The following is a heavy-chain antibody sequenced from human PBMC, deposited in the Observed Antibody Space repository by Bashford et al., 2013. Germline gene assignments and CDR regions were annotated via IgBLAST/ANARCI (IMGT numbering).Heavy chain of an antibody. V-gene: IGHV1-2*02. J-gene: IGHJ4*02. CDR1: GYTFTGYY. CDR3: PTFDF. D-gene: IGHD3-22*01. Sequence: ASVKVSCKASGYTFTGYYMHWVRQAPGQGLEWMGWVNPNSGGANYAQKFQGRVTMTRDTAMYYCARDSSASNKGPSYYNPKPTFDFWGQGALVTVSS. CDR2: VNPNSGGA.